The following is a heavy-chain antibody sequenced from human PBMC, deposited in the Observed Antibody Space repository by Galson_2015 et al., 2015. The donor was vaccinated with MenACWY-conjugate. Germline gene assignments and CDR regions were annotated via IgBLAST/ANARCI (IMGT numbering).Heavy chain of an antibody. Sequence: ETLSLTCTVSGGSASSSGYYWTWIRQPPGKGLEWIGLIYDSGTTKYNPSLKGRVTISLDTSKNQVSLKLSSVAAADTAVYYCAREFSYWGQGTLVTVSS. CDR1: GGSASSSGYY. D-gene: IGHD2/OR15-2a*01. J-gene: IGHJ4*02. V-gene: IGHV4-61*08. CDR2: IYDSGTT. CDR3: AREFSY.